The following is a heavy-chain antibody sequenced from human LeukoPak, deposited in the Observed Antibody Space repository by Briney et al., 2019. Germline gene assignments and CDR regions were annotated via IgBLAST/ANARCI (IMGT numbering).Heavy chain of an antibody. D-gene: IGHD1-26*01. CDR2: ISGSGGST. V-gene: IGHV3-23*01. CDR1: GFTFSSYG. CDR3: NGYSGSSPAM. J-gene: IGHJ3*01. Sequence: GGTLRLSCAASGFTFSSYGMSWVRQAPGKGLEWVSAISGSGGSTYYADSVQGRFTISRDNAKNSVYLQMNSLRAEDTAVFYCNGYSGSSPAMWGQGTMVTVSS.